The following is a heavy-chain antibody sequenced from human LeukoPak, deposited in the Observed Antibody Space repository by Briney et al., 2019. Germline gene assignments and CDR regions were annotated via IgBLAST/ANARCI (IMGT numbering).Heavy chain of an antibody. Sequence: ASVKVSCKASGYTFTSYGISWVRQAPGQGLEWMGWISAYNGNTNYAQKLQGRVTMTTDTSTSTAYMKLRSLRSDDTAVYYCARATGYSSGWSPAYYFDYWGQGTLVTVSS. D-gene: IGHD6-19*01. V-gene: IGHV1-18*01. CDR2: ISAYNGNT. CDR1: GYTFTSYG. J-gene: IGHJ4*02. CDR3: ARATGYSSGWSPAYYFDY.